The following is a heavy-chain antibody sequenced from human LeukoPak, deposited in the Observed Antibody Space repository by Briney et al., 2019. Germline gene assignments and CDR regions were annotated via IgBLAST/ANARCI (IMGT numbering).Heavy chain of an antibody. CDR1: GGSISSSSHY. D-gene: IGHD6-13*01. J-gene: IGHJ4*02. V-gene: IGHV4-39*07. Sequence: PSETLSLTCTVSGGSISSSSHYWGWLRQPPGKGLEWIGSIYYSGSTNYNPSLKSRVTISLDTSKSQFSLKLSSVTAADTAVYYCASTLQGYDSSWYFDYWGQGALVTVSS. CDR3: ASTLQGYDSSWYFDY. CDR2: IYYSGST.